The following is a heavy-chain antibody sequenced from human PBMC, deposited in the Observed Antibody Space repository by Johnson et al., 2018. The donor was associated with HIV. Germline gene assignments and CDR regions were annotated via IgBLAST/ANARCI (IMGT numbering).Heavy chain of an antibody. D-gene: IGHD4-17*01. CDR1: GFTFSSYD. J-gene: IGHJ3*02. CDR3: ARSVDYGDSLCAFDI. CDR2: IGTAGDT. V-gene: IGHV3-13*01. Sequence: VQLVESGGGLVKPGGSLRLSCAASGFTFSSYDMHWVRQATGKGLEWVSAIGTAGDTYYPGSVQGRFTISRENAKNSLYLQMNSLRAGDTAVYYCARSVDYGDSLCAFDIWGQGTMVTVSS.